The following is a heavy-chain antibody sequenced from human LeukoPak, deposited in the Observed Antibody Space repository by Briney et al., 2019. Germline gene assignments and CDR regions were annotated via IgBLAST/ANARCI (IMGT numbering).Heavy chain of an antibody. Sequence: GASVKVSCKASGGTFSSYAISWVRQAPGQGLEWMGRIIPIFSTANYAQKFQGRVTITTDESTSTAYMELSSLRSEDTAVYYCALTGYYDSSGYYYYPPFDYWGQVTLVTVSS. V-gene: IGHV1-69*05. J-gene: IGHJ4*02. CDR1: GGTFSSYA. D-gene: IGHD3-22*01. CDR2: IIPIFSTA. CDR3: ALTGYYDSSGYYYYPPFDY.